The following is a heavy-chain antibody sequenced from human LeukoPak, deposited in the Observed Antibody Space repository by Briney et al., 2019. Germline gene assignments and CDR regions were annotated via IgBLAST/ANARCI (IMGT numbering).Heavy chain of an antibody. J-gene: IGHJ4*02. CDR3: ATLSITMTLGGY. CDR1: GGSISSYY. D-gene: IGHD3-22*01. CDR2: IYYSGST. Sequence: SETLSLTCTVSGGSISSYYWSWIRQPPGKGLEWIGYIYYSGSTNYNSSLKSRVTISVDTSKNQFSLKLSSVTAADTAVYYCATLSITMTLGGYWGQGTLVTVSS. V-gene: IGHV4-59*01.